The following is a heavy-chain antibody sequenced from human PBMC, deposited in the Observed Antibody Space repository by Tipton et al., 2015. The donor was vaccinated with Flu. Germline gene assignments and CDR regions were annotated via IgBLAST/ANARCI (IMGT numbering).Heavy chain of an antibody. V-gene: IGHV1-46*01. Sequence: QVQLVQSGAEVKKPGASVKVSCKASGYTFTSYNIHWVRQAPGQGLEWMGIIYPAGGAVSYAQKFQGRVIMTRDKSTGTSYMELSSLRSEDSAMYSCARDKGGGTYTFDVWGQGTMVTVPS. J-gene: IGHJ3*01. D-gene: IGHD1/OR15-1a*01. CDR3: ARDKGGGTYTFDV. CDR2: IYPAGGAV. CDR1: GYTFTSYN.